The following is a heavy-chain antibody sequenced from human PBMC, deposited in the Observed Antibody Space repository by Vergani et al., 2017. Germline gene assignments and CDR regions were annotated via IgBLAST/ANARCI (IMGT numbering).Heavy chain of an antibody. D-gene: IGHD2-2*01. J-gene: IGHJ3*02. CDR3: ARGDCSTTSCRSDAFDI. Sequence: QVQLVQSGAEVKKPGSSVKVSCKASGGTFSSYAISWVRQAPGQGLEWMGGIITIFGTANYAQKFQGRVTITADESTSTAYMELSSLRSEDTAVYYCARGDCSTTSCRSDAFDIWGQGTMVTVSS. CDR1: GGTFSSYA. CDR2: IITIFGTA. V-gene: IGHV1-69*01.